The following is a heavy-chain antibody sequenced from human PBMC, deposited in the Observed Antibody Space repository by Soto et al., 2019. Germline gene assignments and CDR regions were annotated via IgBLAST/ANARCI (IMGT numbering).Heavy chain of an antibody. Sequence: EVWLLESGGGLVQPGGSLRLTCAASGFTFNTYVMSWVRQAPGKGPEWVAAVTASGDYTFYAASVTGRFTVSRDNSKNTLFLQMNSLTADDTAIYSCAKGGWIDWWGPGAMVTVSS. CDR2: VTASGDYT. J-gene: IGHJ4*02. V-gene: IGHV3-23*01. D-gene: IGHD3-16*01. CDR1: GFTFNTYV. CDR3: AKGGWIDW.